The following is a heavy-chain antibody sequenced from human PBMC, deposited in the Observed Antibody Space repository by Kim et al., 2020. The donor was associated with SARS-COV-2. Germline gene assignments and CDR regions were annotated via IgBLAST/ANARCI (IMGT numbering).Heavy chain of an antibody. D-gene: IGHD3-10*01. Sequence: SETLSLTCTVSGGSVSSGSYYWSWIRQPPGMGLEWIGYIHYSGSTNYNPSLKSRVTISVDTSKNLFSLKLSSVTAADTAVYYCARDIRGSGSYYSVDYWGQGALVTVSS. CDR3: ARDIRGSGSYYSVDY. V-gene: IGHV4-61*01. CDR1: GGSVSSGSYY. CDR2: IHYSGST. J-gene: IGHJ4*02.